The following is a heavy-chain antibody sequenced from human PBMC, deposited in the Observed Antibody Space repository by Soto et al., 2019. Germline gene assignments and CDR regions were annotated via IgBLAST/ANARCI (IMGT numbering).Heavy chain of an antibody. CDR3: ARHNYGSGSTYFDY. CDR2: IYYRGST. Sequence: SETLSLTCTVSGGSISSYYWSWIRQPPGKGLEWIGYIYYRGSTNYNPSLKSRVTISVDTSKNQFSLKLNSMTAADTAVYYCARHNYGSGSTYFDYWGQGTLVTVSS. J-gene: IGHJ4*02. D-gene: IGHD3-10*01. V-gene: IGHV4-59*08. CDR1: GGSISSYY.